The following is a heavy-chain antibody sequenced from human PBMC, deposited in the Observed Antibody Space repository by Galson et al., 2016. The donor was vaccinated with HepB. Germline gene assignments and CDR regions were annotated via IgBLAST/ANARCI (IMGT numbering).Heavy chain of an antibody. J-gene: IGHJ4*02. CDR3: ARGQAVLRASDWLRGRGYFDS. D-gene: IGHD3-9*01. V-gene: IGHV4-34*01. Sequence: SETLSLTCAVYGGSFSDYYWSWIRHSPGKGLEWIGEINRSGSINYKPSLKSRSTIAIDTSKKQFSLNLRSVSAADTAVYYFARGQAVLRASDWLRGRGYFDSWGQGTRVSVSS. CDR1: GGSFSDYY. CDR2: INRSGSI.